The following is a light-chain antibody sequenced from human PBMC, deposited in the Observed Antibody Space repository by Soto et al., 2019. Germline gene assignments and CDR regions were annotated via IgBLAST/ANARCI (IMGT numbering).Light chain of an antibody. V-gene: IGLV2-14*01. CDR1: SSDVGFYNY. CDR3: SSYSSSSTLV. Sequence: QSVLTQPASVSGSPGQSVTLPCTGTSSDVGFYNYVSWYQQHSGKAPQLMIYGVSNRPSGVSNRFSGSKSDITASLTISGLQAEDEADYYCSSYSSSSTLVFGTGTKVTVL. J-gene: IGLJ1*01. CDR2: GVS.